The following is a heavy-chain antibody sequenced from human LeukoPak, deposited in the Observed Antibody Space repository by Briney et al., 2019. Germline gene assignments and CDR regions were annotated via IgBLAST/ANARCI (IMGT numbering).Heavy chain of an antibody. CDR2: TNPNSGNT. J-gene: IGHJ6*02. D-gene: IGHD4-17*01. CDR1: GDTFTSYD. V-gene: IGHV1-8*01. CDR3: ARGGEDYCDYRYYCDCRDV. Sequence: ASVKVSCKASGDTFTSYDINWVRQATGQGLEWMGWTNPNSGNTGYAQKFQGRVTMTRNTSISTAYMELSSLRSEDTAVYYCARGGEDYCDYRYYCDCRDVGGEGTTVSV.